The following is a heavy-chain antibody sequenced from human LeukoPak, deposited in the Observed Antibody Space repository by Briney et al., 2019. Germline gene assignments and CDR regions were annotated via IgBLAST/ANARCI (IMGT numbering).Heavy chain of an antibody. CDR2: IYYSGST. D-gene: IGHD6-19*01. CDR3: ARGSSGWYEAAFDI. CDR1: GGSISSGDYY. V-gene: IGHV4-30-4*08. J-gene: IGHJ3*02. Sequence: SETLSLXCTVSGGSISSGDYYWSWIRQPPGKGLEWIGYIYYSGSTYYNPSLKSRVTISVDTSKNQFSLKLSSVTAADTAVYYCARGSSGWYEAAFDIWGQGTMVTVSS.